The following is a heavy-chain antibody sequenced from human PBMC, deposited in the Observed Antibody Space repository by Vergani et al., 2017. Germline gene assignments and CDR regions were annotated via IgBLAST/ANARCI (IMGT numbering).Heavy chain of an antibody. Sequence: EVQLVESGGGLVKPGGSLRLSCAASGFTFSSYSMNWVRQAPGKGLEWVSSISSSSSYIYYADSVKGRFTISRDNAKNSLYLQMNSLRAEDTAVYYCARDSSAWFGSSWYYFDYWGQGTLVTVSS. CDR1: GFTFSSYS. CDR2: ISSSSSYI. J-gene: IGHJ4*02. CDR3: ARDSSAWFGSSWYYFDY. V-gene: IGHV3-21*01. D-gene: IGHD6-13*01.